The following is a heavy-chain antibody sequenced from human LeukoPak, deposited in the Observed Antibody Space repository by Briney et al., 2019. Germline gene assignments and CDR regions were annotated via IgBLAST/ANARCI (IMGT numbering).Heavy chain of an antibody. CDR3: ARERIAAAAGRGVKSRGTQYFQH. V-gene: IGHV4-30-2*01. CDR2: IYHSGST. CDR1: GGSISSGGYY. Sequence: SETLSLTCTVSGGSISSGGYYWSWIRQPPGKGLEWIGYIYHSGSTYYNPSLKSRVTISVDTSKNQFSLKLSSVTAADTAVYYCARERIAAAAGRGVKSRGTQYFQHWGQGTLVTVSS. J-gene: IGHJ1*01. D-gene: IGHD6-13*01.